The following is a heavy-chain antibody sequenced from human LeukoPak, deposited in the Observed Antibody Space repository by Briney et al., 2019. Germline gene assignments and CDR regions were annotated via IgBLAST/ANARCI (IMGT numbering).Heavy chain of an antibody. CDR1: GFTFSSYA. Sequence: PGRSLRLSCAASGFTFSSYAMHWVRQAPGKGLEWVAVISYDGSNKYYADSVKGRFTISRDNSKNTLYLQMNSLRAEDTAVYYCARDRGDILTGYYKDWGQGTLVTVSS. CDR2: ISYDGSNK. D-gene: IGHD3-9*01. V-gene: IGHV3-30-3*01. CDR3: ARDRGDILTGYYKD. J-gene: IGHJ4*02.